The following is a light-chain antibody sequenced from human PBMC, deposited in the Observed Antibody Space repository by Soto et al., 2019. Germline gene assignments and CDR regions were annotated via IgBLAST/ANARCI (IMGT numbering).Light chain of an antibody. Sequence: QSVLTQPRSVSGSPGQSVTISCTGTSSDVGGYNYVSWYQQHPGKAPKLMIYDVSKRPSGVPDRFSGSKSGNTASLTVSGLQAEDEAEYFCSSYTGDRHFYVFGTGTKVTVL. CDR2: DVS. CDR3: SSYTGDRHFYV. V-gene: IGLV2-11*01. CDR1: SSDVGGYNY. J-gene: IGLJ1*01.